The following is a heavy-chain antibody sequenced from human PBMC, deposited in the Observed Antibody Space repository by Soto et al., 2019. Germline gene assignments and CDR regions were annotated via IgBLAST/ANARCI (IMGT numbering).Heavy chain of an antibody. CDR1: GFTFSNYW. J-gene: IGHJ5*02. Sequence: EVQLVESGGGVVQPGGSLRLSCAASGFTFSNYWMHWVRQAPGKGLVWVSRIKGDESITNYADSVKGRFTISRDNAKNMLYLQMNSLRVEDTAVYYCTRDPGLNWFDPWGQGTLVTVSA. V-gene: IGHV3-74*01. CDR2: IKGDESIT. CDR3: TRDPGLNWFDP.